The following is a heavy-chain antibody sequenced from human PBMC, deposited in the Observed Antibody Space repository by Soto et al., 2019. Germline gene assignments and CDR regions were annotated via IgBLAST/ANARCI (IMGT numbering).Heavy chain of an antibody. J-gene: IGHJ3*02. D-gene: IGHD3-22*01. CDR3: ARDRIYYDSSGYYRHDAFDI. CDR2: IIPIFGTA. V-gene: IGHV1-69*13. CDR1: GGTFSSYA. Sequence: GASVKVSCKASGGTFSSYAISWVRQAPGQGLEWMGGIIPIFGTANYAQKFQGRVTITADESTSTAYMELSSLRSEDTAVYYCARDRIYYDSSGYYRHDAFDIWGQGTMVTVSS.